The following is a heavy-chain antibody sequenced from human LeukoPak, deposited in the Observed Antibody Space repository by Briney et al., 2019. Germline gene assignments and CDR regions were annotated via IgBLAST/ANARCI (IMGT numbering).Heavy chain of an antibody. Sequence: GGSLRLSCVASGFTLSAYDMNWVRQAPGKGLEWVSFIGSSASLIYYADSVKGRFTISRDDAKNTLYLHMNSLRAEDTAVYYCANSPDGAFDYWGQGTLVTVSS. CDR2: IGSSASLI. D-gene: IGHD2-15*01. CDR1: GFTLSAYD. J-gene: IGHJ4*02. V-gene: IGHV3-48*03. CDR3: ANSPDGAFDY.